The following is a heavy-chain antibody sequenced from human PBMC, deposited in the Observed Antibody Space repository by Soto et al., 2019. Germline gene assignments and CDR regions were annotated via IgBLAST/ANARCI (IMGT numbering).Heavy chain of an antibody. Sequence: GGSLRLSCAASGFTFSSYGMHWVRQAPGKGLEWVAVIWYDGSNKYYADSVKGRFTISRDNSKNTLYLQMNSLRAEDTAVYYCAREIPQEYQLLGHAFDIWGQGTMVTVSS. CDR3: AREIPQEYQLLGHAFDI. D-gene: IGHD2-2*01. J-gene: IGHJ3*02. CDR2: IWYDGSNK. CDR1: GFTFSSYG. V-gene: IGHV3-33*01.